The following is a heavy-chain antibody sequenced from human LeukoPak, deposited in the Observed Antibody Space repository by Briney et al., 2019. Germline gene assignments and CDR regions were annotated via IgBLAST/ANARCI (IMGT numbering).Heavy chain of an antibody. J-gene: IGHJ4*02. V-gene: IGHV4-31*03. CDR3: ARAADWGLDY. CDR2: IYYSGST. D-gene: IGHD7-27*01. Sequence: SETVSLTCTVSGGSISSGGYYWSWIRQHPGKGLEWIGYIYYSGSTYYNPSLKSRVTISVDTSKNQFSLKLGSVTAADTAVYYCARAADWGLDYWGQGTLVTVSS. CDR1: GGSISSGGYY.